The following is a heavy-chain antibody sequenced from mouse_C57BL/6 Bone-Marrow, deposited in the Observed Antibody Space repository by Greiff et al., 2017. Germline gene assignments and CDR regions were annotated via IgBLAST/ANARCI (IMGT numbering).Heavy chain of an antibody. CDR2: IHPNSGST. J-gene: IGHJ2*01. CDR3: ARAYGGGYRFAY. D-gene: IGHD1-1*01. CDR1: GYTFTSYW. V-gene: IGHV1-64*01. Sequence: VQLQQPGAELVKPGASVKLSCKASGYTFTSYWMHWVKQRPGQGLEWIGMIHPNSGSTNYNEKFKSKATLTVDKSSSTAYMQLSSLTSEDSAVYYCARAYGGGYRFAYWGQGTTLTVSS.